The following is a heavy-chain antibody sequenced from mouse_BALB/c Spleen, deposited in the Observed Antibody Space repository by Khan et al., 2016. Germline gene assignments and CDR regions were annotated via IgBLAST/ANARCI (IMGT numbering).Heavy chain of an antibody. CDR3: AEELGLFAY. D-gene: IGHD4-1*01. CDR1: GYSITSDYA. V-gene: IGHV3-2*02. Sequence: EVQLQESGPGLVKPSQSLSLTCTVTGYSITSDYAWNWIRQFPGNKLEWMGYISYSGSTRYNPSLKSRISITRDTSKNQIFLRLNSVTTEDTATYYGAEELGLFAYWGQGTLVTVSA. J-gene: IGHJ3*01. CDR2: ISYSGST.